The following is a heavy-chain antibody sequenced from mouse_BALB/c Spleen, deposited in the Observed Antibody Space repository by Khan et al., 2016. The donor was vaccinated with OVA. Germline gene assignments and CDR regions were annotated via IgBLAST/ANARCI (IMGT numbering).Heavy chain of an antibody. Sequence: VQLQESGPQLVRPGASVKISCKASGYSFTSYWMHWVKQRPGQGLEWIGMIDPSDSETRLNQKFKDKATLTVDKSSSTAYMQLSSPTSEDSAVYYCARWYGNYFDYWGQGTTLTVSS. CDR1: GYSFTSYW. J-gene: IGHJ2*01. CDR3: ARWYGNYFDY. D-gene: IGHD2-10*02. CDR2: IDPSDSET. V-gene: IGHV1S126*01.